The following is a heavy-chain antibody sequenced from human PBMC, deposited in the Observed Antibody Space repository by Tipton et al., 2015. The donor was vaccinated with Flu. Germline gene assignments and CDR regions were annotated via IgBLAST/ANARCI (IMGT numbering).Heavy chain of an antibody. J-gene: IGHJ4*02. D-gene: IGHD3-10*01. V-gene: IGHV4-38-2*02. Sequence: TLSLTCTVSGGSISGYYWGWIRQPPGKGLEWIGCISHSGRTYYNPSLKSRVTISVDTAKNQFSQRLSSVTAADTAVYYCARSTYYYGSGSSDYWGQGTLVAVSS. CDR2: ISHSGRT. CDR1: GGSISGYY. CDR3: ARSTYYYGSGSSDY.